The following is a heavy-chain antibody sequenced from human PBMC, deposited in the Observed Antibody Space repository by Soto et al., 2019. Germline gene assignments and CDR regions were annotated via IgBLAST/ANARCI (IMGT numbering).Heavy chain of an antibody. V-gene: IGHV6-1*01. Sequence: SQTLSLTCDISGDSFSTNTATWNWIRQSPSRGLEWLGRTYYRSKWYNDYAVSVKSRITISPDISNNQVSLHLNSVTPDDTAVYYCVSLIGNSWLDSWGQGTLGTVSS. CDR3: VSLIGNSWLDS. CDR1: GDSFSTNTAT. CDR2: TYYRSKWYN. J-gene: IGHJ5*01. D-gene: IGHD2-8*01.